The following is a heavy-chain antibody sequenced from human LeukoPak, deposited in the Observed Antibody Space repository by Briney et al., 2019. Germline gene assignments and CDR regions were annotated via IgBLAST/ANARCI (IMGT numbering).Heavy chain of an antibody. CDR3: ARGEQQLVYYFDY. CDR1: GGSISSYY. V-gene: IGHV4-59*01. J-gene: IGHJ4*02. D-gene: IGHD6-13*01. Sequence: SETLSLTCTVSGGSISSYYWSWIRQPPGKGLGWIGYIYYSGSTNYNPSLKSRVTISVDTSKNQFSLKLSSVTAADTAVYYCARGEQQLVYYFDYWGQGTLVTVSS. CDR2: IYYSGST.